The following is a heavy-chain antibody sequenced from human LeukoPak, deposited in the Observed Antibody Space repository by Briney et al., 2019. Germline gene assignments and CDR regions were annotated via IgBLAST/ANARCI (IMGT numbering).Heavy chain of an antibody. CDR3: TGMWIQLWLSSEAFDI. D-gene: IGHD5-18*01. CDR1: GFTFSGSA. V-gene: IGHV3-73*01. J-gene: IGHJ3*02. CDR2: IRSKANSYAT. Sequence: GGSLRLSCAASGFTFSGSAMHWVRQASGKGLEWVGRIRSKANSYATAYAASVKGRFTISRDDLKNTAYLQMNSLKTEDTAVYYCTGMWIQLWLSSEAFDIWGQGTMVTVSS.